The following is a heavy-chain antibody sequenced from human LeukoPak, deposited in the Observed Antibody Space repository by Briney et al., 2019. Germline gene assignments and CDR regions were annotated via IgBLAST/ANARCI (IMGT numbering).Heavy chain of an antibody. CDR1: GFTVSSNY. D-gene: IGHD2/OR15-2a*01. J-gene: IGHJ4*02. V-gene: IGHV3-53*01. CDR2: IYSGGST. CDR3: ARSQLSMLYFDY. Sequence: PGGSLRLSCAASGFTVSSNYMNWVRQAPGKGLEWVAVIYSGGSTYYADSVKGRFTISRDNSKNTLYLQMNSLRAEDTAVYYCARSQLSMLYFDYWGQGTLVTVSS.